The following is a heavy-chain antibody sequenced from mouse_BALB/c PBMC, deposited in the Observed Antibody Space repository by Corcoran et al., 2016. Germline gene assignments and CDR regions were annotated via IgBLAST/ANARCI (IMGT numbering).Heavy chain of an antibody. J-gene: IGHJ4*01. CDR2: SYWDDDK. CDR1: GFSLSTSGMC. Sequence: QVTLKESGPGILQPSQTLSLTCSFSGFSLSTSGMCVSWIRQPSGKGLEWLAHSYWDDDKRYNPSLKSRLTISKHTPRNQVFLKITSVDTADTATYYCARRWGNYEEAMDYWGQGTSVTVSS. V-gene: IGHV8-12*01. CDR3: ARRWGNYEEAMDY. D-gene: IGHD2-1*01.